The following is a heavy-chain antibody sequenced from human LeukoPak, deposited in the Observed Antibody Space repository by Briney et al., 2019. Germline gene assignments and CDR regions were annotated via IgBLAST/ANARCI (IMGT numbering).Heavy chain of an antibody. CDR3: ARDLFGYYDSSGYPY. V-gene: IGHV1-2*02. CDR2: INPNSGGT. Sequence: AASVKVSCKASGYTFTSYYMHWVRQAPGQGLEWMGWINPNSGGTNYAQKFQGRVTMTRDTSISTAYMELSRLRSDDTAVYYCARDLFGYYDSSGYPYWGQGTLVTVSS. D-gene: IGHD3-22*01. J-gene: IGHJ4*02. CDR1: GYTFTSYY.